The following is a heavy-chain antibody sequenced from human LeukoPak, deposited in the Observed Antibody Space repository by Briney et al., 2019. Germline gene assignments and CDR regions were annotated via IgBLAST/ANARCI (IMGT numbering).Heavy chain of an antibody. D-gene: IGHD2-21*01. CDR1: GYTFSSYD. CDR3: ARVTRRGDMFDP. V-gene: IGHV1-8*01. CDR2: MNPNSGDT. J-gene: IGHJ5*02. Sequence: ASVKVSCKASGYTFSSYDINWVRQATGQGLEWMGWMNPNSGDTDYAQKFQGRVTMTRNTSISTAYIELRSLRSEDTAVYYCARVTRRGDMFDPWGQGTLVTVSS.